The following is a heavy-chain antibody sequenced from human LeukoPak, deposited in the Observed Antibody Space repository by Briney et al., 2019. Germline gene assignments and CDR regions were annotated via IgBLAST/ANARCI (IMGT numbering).Heavy chain of an antibody. D-gene: IGHD2-2*01. J-gene: IGHJ5*02. V-gene: IGHV4-39*01. CDR1: GGSISSSSYY. CDR3: ARGIVVVPAAGAWFDP. Sequence: PSETLSLTCTVSGGSISSSSYYWGWIRQPPGKGLEYIGSIYYSGSTYYNPSLKSRVTISVDTSKNEFSLKLSSVTAADTAVYYCARGIVVVPAAGAWFDPWGQGTLVTVSS. CDR2: IYYSGST.